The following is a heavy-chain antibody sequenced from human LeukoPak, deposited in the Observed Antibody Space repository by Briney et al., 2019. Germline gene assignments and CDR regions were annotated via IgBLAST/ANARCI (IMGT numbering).Heavy chain of an antibody. CDR2: MNPNSGNT. D-gene: IGHD3-16*01. CDR3: ARGPRGAYWGNPGAFDI. CDR1: GYTFTSYD. V-gene: IGHV1-8*03. J-gene: IGHJ3*02. Sequence: ASVKVSCKASGYTFTSYDINWVRQATGQGLEWMGWMNPNSGNTGYAQKFQGRVTITRNTSISTAYMELSRLRSDDTAVYYCARGPRGAYWGNPGAFDIWGQGTMVTVSS.